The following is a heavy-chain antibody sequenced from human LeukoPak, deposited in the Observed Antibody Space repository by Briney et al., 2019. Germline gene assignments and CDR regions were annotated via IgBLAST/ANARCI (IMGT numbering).Heavy chain of an antibody. CDR1: GYTLTELS. Sequence: WASVKVSCKVSGYTLTELSMHWVRQAPGKGLEWMGGFDPEDGETIYAQKFQGRVTMTEDTSTDTAYMELSSLRSEGTAVYYCAAVVGAYYYGMDVWGQGTTVTVSS. J-gene: IGHJ6*02. D-gene: IGHD2-15*01. CDR2: FDPEDGET. CDR3: AAVVGAYYYGMDV. V-gene: IGHV1-24*01.